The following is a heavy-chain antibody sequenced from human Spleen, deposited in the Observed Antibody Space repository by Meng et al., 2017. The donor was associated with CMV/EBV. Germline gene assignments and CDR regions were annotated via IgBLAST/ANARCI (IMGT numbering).Heavy chain of an antibody. V-gene: IGHV4-30-4*08. CDR2: IYDGGKT. CDR1: GASISSDDYY. CDR3: DRGPSEYGGYDFDY. Sequence: SGASISSDDYYWAWIRQPPGKGLEWIGYIYDGGKTHYKPSLEGRLSMSEDTSKNQLSLKLTSVTVADTAVYFCDRGPSEYGGYDFDYWGQGILVTVSS. D-gene: IGHD4-23*01. J-gene: IGHJ4*02.